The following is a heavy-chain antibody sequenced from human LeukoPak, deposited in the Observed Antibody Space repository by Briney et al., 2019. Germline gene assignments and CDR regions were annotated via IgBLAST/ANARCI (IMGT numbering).Heavy chain of an antibody. V-gene: IGHV3-30*18. CDR2: ISYDGSNK. D-gene: IGHD6-19*01. CDR1: GFTFSSYW. Sequence: GGSLRLSCAASGFTFSSYWMSWVRQAPGKGLEWVAVISYDGSNKYYADSVKGRFTISRDNSKNTLYLQMNSLRAEDTAVYYCAKAWSSGWYGRNWFDPWGQGTLVTVSS. J-gene: IGHJ5*02. CDR3: AKAWSSGWYGRNWFDP.